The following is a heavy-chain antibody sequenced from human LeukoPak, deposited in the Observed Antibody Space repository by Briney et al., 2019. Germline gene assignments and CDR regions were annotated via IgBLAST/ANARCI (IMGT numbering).Heavy chain of an antibody. CDR2: INHSGST. J-gene: IGHJ4*02. D-gene: IGHD1-26*01. V-gene: IGHV4-34*01. CDR3: ARVVAGRGATTDY. CDR1: GGSFSGYY. Sequence: SETLSLTCAVYGGSFSGYYWSWIRQPPGKGLEWIGEINHSGSTNYNPSLKSRVTISVDTSKNQFSLKLSSVTAADTAVYYCARVVAGRGATTDYWGQGTLVTVSS.